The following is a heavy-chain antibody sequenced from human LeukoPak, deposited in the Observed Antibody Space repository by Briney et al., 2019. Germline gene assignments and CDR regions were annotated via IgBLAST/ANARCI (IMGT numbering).Heavy chain of an antibody. CDR2: IYYSGTT. V-gene: IGHV4-39*01. CDR3: ARRGNSDWYYFDY. D-gene: IGHD6-19*01. CDR1: GGSISSSTYY. Sequence: SETLSLTWTVSGGSISSSTYYWGWFRQPPGKGLEWIGTIYYSGTTYYNPSLKTRVTISVDTSKNMFSLKLSSVTAADTAVYYCARRGNSDWYYFDYWGQGNLVTVSS. J-gene: IGHJ4*02.